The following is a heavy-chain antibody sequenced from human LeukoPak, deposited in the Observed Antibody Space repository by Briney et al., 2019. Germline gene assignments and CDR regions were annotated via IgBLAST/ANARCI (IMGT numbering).Heavy chain of an antibody. CDR1: GFTFSSYE. CDR2: ISSSGSTI. J-gene: IGHJ4*02. CDR3: ARGGGSWYGIDY. D-gene: IGHD6-13*01. V-gene: IGHV3-48*03. Sequence: GGSLRLSCAASGFTFSSYEMNWVRQAPGKGLEWVSYISSSGSTIYYADSVKDRFTISRDNAKNSLYLQMNSLRAEDTAVYYCARGGGSWYGIDYWGQGTLVTVSS.